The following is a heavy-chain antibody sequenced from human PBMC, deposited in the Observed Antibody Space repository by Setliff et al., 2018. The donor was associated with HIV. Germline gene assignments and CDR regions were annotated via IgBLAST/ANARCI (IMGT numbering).Heavy chain of an antibody. Sequence: PSETLSLTCTVSGGSISSTTYYWGWIRQPPGKGLEWIGSFHYSGSTSYNPSLKSRVTMSVDTSKNQFSLKLNSVTAADTAVYYCARKVPSNAFDLWGHGTMVTVSS. V-gene: IGHV4-39*07. CDR2: FHYSGST. D-gene: IGHD2-2*01. CDR1: GGSISSTTYY. CDR3: ARKVPSNAFDL. J-gene: IGHJ3*01.